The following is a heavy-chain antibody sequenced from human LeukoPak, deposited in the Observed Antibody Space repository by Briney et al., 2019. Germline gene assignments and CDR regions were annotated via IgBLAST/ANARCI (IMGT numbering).Heavy chain of an antibody. D-gene: IGHD3-9*01. V-gene: IGHV3-23*01. CDR1: GFTFSNYA. CDR2: ISGSGGST. J-gene: IGHJ4*02. CDR3: AKHGDDILTGYTH. Sequence: PGGSLRLSCAASGFTFSNYAMSWVRQAPGKGLEWVSAISGSGGSTYYADSVKGRFTISRDNSKNTLYLQMNSLRAEDTAVYYCAKHGDDILTGYTHWGQGTLFTVSS.